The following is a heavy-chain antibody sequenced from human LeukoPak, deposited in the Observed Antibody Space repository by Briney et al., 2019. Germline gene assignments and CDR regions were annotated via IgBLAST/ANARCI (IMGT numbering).Heavy chain of an antibody. J-gene: IGHJ4*02. V-gene: IGHV3-48*03. CDR2: ISSSGSTI. D-gene: IGHD6-19*01. CDR1: GFTFSSYD. Sequence: PGGSLRLSCAASGFTFSSYDMNWVRQAPGKGLEWVSYISSSGSTIYYADSVKGRFTISRDNAKNSLYLQMNSLRAEDTAVYYCARDQGSGWLFDYWGQGTLVTVSS. CDR3: ARDQGSGWLFDY.